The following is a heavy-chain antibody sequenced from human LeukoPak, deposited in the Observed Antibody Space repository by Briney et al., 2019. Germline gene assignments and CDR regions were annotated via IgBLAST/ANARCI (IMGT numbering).Heavy chain of an antibody. CDR1: GGSISSGGYY. J-gene: IGHJ4*02. V-gene: IGHV4-61*02. CDR3: AREDRLDYGGKGVIDY. CDR2: IYTSGST. Sequence: PSQTLSLTCTVSGGSISSGGYYWSWIRQPAGKGLEWIGRIYTSGSTNYNPSLKSRVTISVDTSKNQFSLKLSSVTAADTAVYYCAREDRLDYGGKGVIDYWGQGTLVTVSS. D-gene: IGHD4-23*01.